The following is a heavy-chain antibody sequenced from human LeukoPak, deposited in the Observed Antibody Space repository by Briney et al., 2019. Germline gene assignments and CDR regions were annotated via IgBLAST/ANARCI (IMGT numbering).Heavy chain of an antibody. Sequence: ASVKVSCKASGYTFSSYCMTWVRQAPGKGLEWVSYISGNSSTIYYADSVKGRFTISRDNAKNSLYLQMNSQRAEDTAVYYCARRSGIAVAGAFDYWGQGTLVTVSS. CDR2: ISGNSSTI. V-gene: IGHV3-48*01. D-gene: IGHD6-19*01. CDR1: GYTFSSYC. J-gene: IGHJ4*02. CDR3: ARRSGIAVAGAFDY.